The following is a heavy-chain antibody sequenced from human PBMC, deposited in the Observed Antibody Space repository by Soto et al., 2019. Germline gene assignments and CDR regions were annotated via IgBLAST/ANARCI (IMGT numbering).Heavy chain of an antibody. CDR1: GFTFSRYA. V-gene: IGHV3-23*01. CDR3: ATTHITVAGAFDI. CDR2: ISGSGGST. D-gene: IGHD4-17*01. J-gene: IGHJ3*02. Sequence: QSGGSLRLSCAAAGFTFSRYAMSWVRQAPGKGLEWVSVISGSGGSTYYADSVKGRFTISRDNSKNTLYLQMNSLRAEDTAVYYCATTHITVAGAFDIWGQGTMVTVSS.